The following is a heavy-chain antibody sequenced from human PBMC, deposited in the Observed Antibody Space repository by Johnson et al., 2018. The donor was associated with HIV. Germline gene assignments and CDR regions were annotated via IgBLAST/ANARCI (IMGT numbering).Heavy chain of an antibody. V-gene: IGHV3-9*01. Sequence: VQLVESGGGLVQPGRSLRLSCAASGFTFDDYAMHWVRQAPGKGLEWVSGISWNSGSIGYADSVKGRFTISRDNSKNTLYLQMNSLRAEDTAVYYCASPSSGWFYAFDIWGQGTMVTVSS. CDR2: ISWNSGSI. J-gene: IGHJ3*02. CDR1: GFTFDDYA. D-gene: IGHD6-19*01. CDR3: ASPSSGWFYAFDI.